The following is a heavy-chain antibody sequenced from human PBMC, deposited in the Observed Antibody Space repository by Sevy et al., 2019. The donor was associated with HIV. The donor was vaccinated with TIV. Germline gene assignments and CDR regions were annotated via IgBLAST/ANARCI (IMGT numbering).Heavy chain of an antibody. Sequence: GGSLRLSCAASGFTFSNAWMSWVRQAPGKGLEWVGRIKSKTDGGTADYAAPVKGRFTISRDDSKNTLYLQMNSLKTEDTAVYYCTTIPGYYGSWIAGMDVRGQGTTVTVSS. CDR1: GFTFSNAW. CDR2: IKSKTDGGTA. V-gene: IGHV3-15*01. J-gene: IGHJ6*02. D-gene: IGHD3-10*01. CDR3: TTIPGYYGSWIAGMDV.